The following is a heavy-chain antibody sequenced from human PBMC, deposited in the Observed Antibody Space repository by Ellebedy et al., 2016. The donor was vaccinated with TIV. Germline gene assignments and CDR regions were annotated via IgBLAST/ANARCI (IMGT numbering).Heavy chain of an antibody. CDR2: IIPIFGTA. J-gene: IGHJ6*02. Sequence: ASVKVSXXASVGTFSSYAISWVRQAPGQGLEWMGGIIPIFGTAHYAQKFQGRVTITADKSTSTAYMELSSLRSEDTAVYYCARSKLATVLSGYYYYGMDVWGQGTTVTVSS. CDR3: ARSKLATVLSGYYYYGMDV. V-gene: IGHV1-69*06. CDR1: VGTFSSYA. D-gene: IGHD4-11*01.